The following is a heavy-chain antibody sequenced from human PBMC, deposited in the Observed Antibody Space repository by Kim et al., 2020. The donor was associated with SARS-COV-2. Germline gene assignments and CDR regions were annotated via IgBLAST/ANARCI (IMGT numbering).Heavy chain of an antibody. CDR3: ARGDYGDSNYGMDV. CDR1: GFTFSSYG. Sequence: GGSLRLSCAASGFTFSSYGIHWVRQAPGKGLEWVALISYDAINKYYADSVKGRFTISRDNSKNMLKLQMNSLRAEDTAVYYCARGDYGDSNYGMDVWGQETTVTVSS. V-gene: IGHV3-30*03. J-gene: IGHJ6*02. CDR2: ISYDAINK. D-gene: IGHD4-17*01.